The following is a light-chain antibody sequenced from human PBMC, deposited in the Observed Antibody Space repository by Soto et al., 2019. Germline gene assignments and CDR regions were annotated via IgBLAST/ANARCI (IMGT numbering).Light chain of an antibody. CDR2: AAS. Sequence: EIVMTQSPATLSASVGDSVTVTCRASQNIGNYLNWYQQRPGKVPKLLIYAASSLESGVPSRFSGSGSETDFTLTISSLQPEDFATYYCHQSFITPWTFGQGTKVDI. CDR3: HQSFITPWT. V-gene: IGKV1-39*01. J-gene: IGKJ1*01. CDR1: QNIGNY.